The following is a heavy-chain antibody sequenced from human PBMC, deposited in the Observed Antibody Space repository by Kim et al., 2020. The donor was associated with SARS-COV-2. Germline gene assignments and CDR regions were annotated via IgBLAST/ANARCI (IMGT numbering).Heavy chain of an antibody. CDR2: ISSSSSYI. J-gene: IGHJ3*02. D-gene: IGHD1-26*01. CDR3: ARDPVKGELLFASYAFDI. Sequence: GGSLRLSCAASGFTFSSYSMNWVRQAPGKGLEWVSSISSSSSYIYYADSVKGRFTISRDNAKNSLYLQMNSLRAEDTAVYYCARDPVKGELLFASYAFDIWGQGTMVTVSS. V-gene: IGHV3-21*04. CDR1: GFTFSSYS.